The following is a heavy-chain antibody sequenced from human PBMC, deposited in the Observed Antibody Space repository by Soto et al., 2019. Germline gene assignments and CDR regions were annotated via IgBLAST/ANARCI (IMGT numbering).Heavy chain of an antibody. Sequence: SQTLSLTCAISGDSVSSNSAAWSWIRQSPSRGLEWLGRTYYRSKWYNDYAVSVNSRITTNPDTSKNQFSLQLNSVTPEDTAVYYCAGIYGSGRQTLNYWGQGTLVNVS. CDR2: TYYRSKWYN. D-gene: IGHD3-10*01. CDR1: GDSVSSNSAA. V-gene: IGHV6-1*01. J-gene: IGHJ4*02. CDR3: AGIYGSGRQTLNY.